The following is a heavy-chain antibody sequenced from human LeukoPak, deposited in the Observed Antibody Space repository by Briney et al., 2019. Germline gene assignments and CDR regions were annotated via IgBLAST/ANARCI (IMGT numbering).Heavy chain of an antibody. Sequence: GASVKVSCKASGGTFSSYAISWVRQAPGQGLEWMGWISAYNGNTNYAQKLQGRVTMTTDTSTSTAYMELRSLRSDDTAVYYCAGGHRLRWDGWFDPWGQGTLVTVSS. D-gene: IGHD4-23*01. CDR2: ISAYNGNT. V-gene: IGHV1-18*01. CDR1: GGTFSSYA. CDR3: AGGHRLRWDGWFDP. J-gene: IGHJ5*02.